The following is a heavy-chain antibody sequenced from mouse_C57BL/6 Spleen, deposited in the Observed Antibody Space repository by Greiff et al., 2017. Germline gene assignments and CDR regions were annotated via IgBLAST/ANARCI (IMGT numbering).Heavy chain of an antibody. CDR1: GYTFTGYW. J-gene: IGHJ3*01. CDR3: ARKSYDCDSPWFAY. CDR2: LLPGCGST. V-gene: IGHV1-9*01. D-gene: IGHD2-4*01. Sequence: QVQLQQSGAELMKPGASVKLSCKASGYTFTGYWIEWVKQRPGHGLEWIGELLPGCGSTNYNEKFKGKATFTADTSSNTAYMQLSSLTTEDSAIYYCARKSYDCDSPWFAYWGQGTLVTVSA.